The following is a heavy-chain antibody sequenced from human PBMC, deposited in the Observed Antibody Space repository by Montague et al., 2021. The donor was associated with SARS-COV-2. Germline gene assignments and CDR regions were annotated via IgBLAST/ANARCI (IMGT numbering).Heavy chain of an antibody. CDR3: ARVKWWYYYGLGVSAHFDY. J-gene: IGHJ4*02. D-gene: IGHD3-10*01. CDR2: IYCSVST. V-gene: IGHV4-59*01. Sequence: SETLSLTCTVDRDSMSSYYWSWIRRPPGRGLEWIGFIYCSVSTNYNPSLKSRVTISVDTSKNQFSLKLSSVSAADTAVYYCARVKWWYYYGLGVSAHFDYWSQGTLVTVSS. CDR1: RDSMSSYY.